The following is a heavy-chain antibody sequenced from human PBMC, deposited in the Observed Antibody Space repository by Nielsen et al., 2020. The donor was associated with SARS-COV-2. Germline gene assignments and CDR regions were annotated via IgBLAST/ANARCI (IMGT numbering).Heavy chain of an antibody. D-gene: IGHD1-20*01. CDR1: GYPFTRYG. Sequence: ASVKVSCKASGYPFTRYGIGWVRQAPGQGLEWMGWISTFNGDTNYIENLQGRVTMTTDISTSTAYMELRSLRSDDTAVYYCARQESTTYNWNSYDYWGQGTLVTVSS. V-gene: IGHV1-18*01. J-gene: IGHJ4*02. CDR3: ARQESTTYNWNSYDY. CDR2: ISTFNGDT.